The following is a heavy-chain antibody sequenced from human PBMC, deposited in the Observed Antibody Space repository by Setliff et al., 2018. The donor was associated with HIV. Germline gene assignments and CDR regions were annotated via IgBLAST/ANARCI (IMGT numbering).Heavy chain of an antibody. D-gene: IGHD2-21*02. CDR1: GTSFSDHY. CDR3: VRWYYCVSGACYRADY. J-gene: IGHJ4*02. Sequence: KPSETLSLTCSVYGTSFSDHYWSWVRQTPGKGLEWIGEMNQSGTTNYNPSLKSRVTMSIDTSERQFSLKLTSVTAADTAVYYCVRWYYCVSGACYRADYWGQGTMVTASS. CDR2: MNQSGTT. V-gene: IGHV4-34*01.